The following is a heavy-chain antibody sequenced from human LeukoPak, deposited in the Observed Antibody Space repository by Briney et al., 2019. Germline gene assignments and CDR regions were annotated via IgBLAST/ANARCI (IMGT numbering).Heavy chain of an antibody. Sequence: PSETLSLTCAVSGGSISSSNWWSWVRQPPGKGLEWIGEIYHSGSTNYNPSLKSRVTISVDESKNQFSLKLSSVTAADTAVYYCAREPKDSSSWYYFDYWGQGTLVTVSS. CDR1: GGSISSSNW. J-gene: IGHJ4*02. V-gene: IGHV4-4*02. CDR2: IYHSGST. D-gene: IGHD6-13*01. CDR3: AREPKDSSSWYYFDY.